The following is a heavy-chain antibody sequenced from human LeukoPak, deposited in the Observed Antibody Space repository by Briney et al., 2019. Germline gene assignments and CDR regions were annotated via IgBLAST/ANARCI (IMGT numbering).Heavy chain of an antibody. CDR1: GFTFSSYA. CDR3: AKVLRQFITDSSGWLYFDY. Sequence: LSGGSLRLSCAASGFTFSSYAMSWVRQAPGKGLEWVSAISGSGGSTYYADSVKGRFTISRDNSKNTLYLQMNSLRAEDTAVYYCAKVLRQFITDSSGWLYFDYWGQGTLVTVSS. CDR2: ISGSGGST. J-gene: IGHJ4*02. D-gene: IGHD6-19*01. V-gene: IGHV3-23*01.